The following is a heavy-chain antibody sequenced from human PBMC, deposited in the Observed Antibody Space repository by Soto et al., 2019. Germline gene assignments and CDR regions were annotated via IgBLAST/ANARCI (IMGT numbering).Heavy chain of an antibody. J-gene: IGHJ1*01. Sequence: QVQLVESGGGVVQPGRSLRLSCAASGFTFSSYGRHWVRQAPGKGLEWVAVISYDGSNKYYADSVKGRFTISRDNSKNTLYLQMNSLRAEDTAVYYCAKARRDYYDRRGFQHWGQGTLGTGSS. CDR3: AKARRDYYDRRGFQH. V-gene: IGHV3-30*18. CDR1: GFTFSSYG. CDR2: ISYDGSNK. D-gene: IGHD3-22*01.